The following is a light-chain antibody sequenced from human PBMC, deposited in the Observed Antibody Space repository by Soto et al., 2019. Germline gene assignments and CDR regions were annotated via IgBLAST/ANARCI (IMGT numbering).Light chain of an antibody. J-gene: IGKJ4*01. V-gene: IGKV3-20*01. CDR2: GAS. CDR1: QIVRSTY. Sequence: EIVLTQSPGTLSLSPGERATLSCRASQIVRSTYLAWFQQKPGQAPRLLIYGASTRATGIPDRFSGSGSGTDFTLTISGLEPEDFALYYCQQDGVTPPNTFGGGTKVEV. CDR3: QQDGVTPPNT.